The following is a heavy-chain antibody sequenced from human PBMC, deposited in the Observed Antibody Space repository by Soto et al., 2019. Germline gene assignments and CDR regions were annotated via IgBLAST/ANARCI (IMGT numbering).Heavy chain of an antibody. J-gene: IGHJ5*02. D-gene: IGHD3-10*01. CDR2: MNPNSGNT. Sequence: GASVKVSCKASGYTFTSYDINWVRQATGQGLEWMGWMNPNSGNTGYAQKFQGRVTMTRNTSISTAYMELSSLSSEDTAVYYCARGQRYYYGSGSYYISVDWFDPWGQGTLVTVSS. CDR3: ARGQRYYYGSGSYYISVDWFDP. CDR1: GYTFTSYD. V-gene: IGHV1-8*01.